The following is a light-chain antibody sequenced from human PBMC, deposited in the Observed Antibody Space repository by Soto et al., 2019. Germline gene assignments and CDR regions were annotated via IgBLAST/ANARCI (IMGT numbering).Light chain of an antibody. CDR1: SSDVGGYKY. J-gene: IGLJ1*01. CDR3: NSYTSSPNFDV. Sequence: QSALTQPASVSGFPGQSITISCTGTSSDVGGYKYVSWYQQHPGKAPKLMIYEVSNRPSGVSNRFSGSKSGNTASLTISGLQAEDEADYYCNSYTSSPNFDVFGTGTKVTVL. CDR2: EVS. V-gene: IGLV2-14*01.